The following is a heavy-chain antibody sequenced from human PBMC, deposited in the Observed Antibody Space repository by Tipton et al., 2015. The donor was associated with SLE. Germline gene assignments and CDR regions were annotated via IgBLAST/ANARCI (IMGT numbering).Heavy chain of an antibody. J-gene: IGHJ3*02. D-gene: IGHD4-17*01. V-gene: IGHV5-51*01. CDR3: ARQDGVEAFDI. Sequence: GHVTISADKSISTAYLQWSSLKASDTAMYYCARQDGVEAFDIWGQGTMVTVSS.